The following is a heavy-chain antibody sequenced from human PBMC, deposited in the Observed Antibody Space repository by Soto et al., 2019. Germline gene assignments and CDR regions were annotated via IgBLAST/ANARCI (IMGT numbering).Heavy chain of an antibody. V-gene: IGHV1-2*04. CDR1: GYTFTSYD. D-gene: IGHD3-22*01. CDR3: AVGLGDDSSGSKKSFDY. Sequence: ASVKVSCKASGYTFTSYDINWVRQAIGQGLEWMGWINPNSGGTNYAQKFQGWVTMTRDTSISTAYMELSRLRSDDTAVYYCAVGLGDDSSGSKKSFDYWGQGTLVTVSS. CDR2: INPNSGGT. J-gene: IGHJ4*02.